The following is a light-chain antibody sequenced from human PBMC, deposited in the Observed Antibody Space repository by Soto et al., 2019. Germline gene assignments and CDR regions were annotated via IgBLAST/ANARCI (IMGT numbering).Light chain of an antibody. J-gene: IGKJ1*01. CDR2: DAS. CDR3: QQFDNWPPAWP. Sequence: EIVWTKSQATLSLSPGERATLSCRAIQGVSSYLAWYQQKPGQAPRLLIYDASNRATGIPDRFSGSGSGTEFTLTINSLQSEDFAVYYCQQFDNWPPAWPFGQGTKVDIK. CDR1: QGVSSY. V-gene: IGKV3D-15*01.